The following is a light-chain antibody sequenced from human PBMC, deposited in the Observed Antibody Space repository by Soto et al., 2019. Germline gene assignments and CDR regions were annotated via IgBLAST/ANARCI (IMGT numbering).Light chain of an antibody. J-gene: IGKJ1*01. CDR2: TAS. CDR1: QDISND. Sequence: AIRMTQSPSSLSASTGDRVTITCRASQDISNDLAWYQQKPGKAPKLLIYTASTLESGVPARFSGSGSGTDFTLTICGLQSEDFATYYCQQFFSYPWTFGQGTKVEIK. V-gene: IGKV1-8*01. CDR3: QQFFSYPWT.